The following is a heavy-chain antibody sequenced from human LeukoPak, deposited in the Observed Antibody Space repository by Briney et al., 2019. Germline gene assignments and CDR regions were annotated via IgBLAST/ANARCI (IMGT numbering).Heavy chain of an antibody. CDR2: IYYSGST. CDR3: ARGAGDRTDYYYMDV. CDR1: GGSISSGGYY. Sequence: SQTLSLTCTVSGGSISSGGYYWSWIRQHPGKGLEWIGYIYYSGSTYYNPSLKSRVTISVDTSKNQFSLKLSSVTAADTAVYYCARGAGDRTDYYYMDVWGKGTTVIVSS. V-gene: IGHV4-31*03. D-gene: IGHD3-16*01. J-gene: IGHJ6*03.